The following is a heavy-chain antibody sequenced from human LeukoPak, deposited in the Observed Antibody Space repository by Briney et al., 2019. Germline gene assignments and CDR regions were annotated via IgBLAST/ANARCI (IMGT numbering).Heavy chain of an antibody. V-gene: IGHV3-23*01. CDR2: ISGSGGNT. J-gene: IGHJ4*02. CDR1: GFTFSSSA. Sequence: GGSLRLSCAASGFTFSSSAMSWVRQAPGKGLEWVSAISGSGGNTYYADSVKGRFTISRDNSKNTLYLQMNSLRAEDTAVYYCAKEGSSGLRNYFDSWGQGTLVTVSS. CDR3: AKEGSSGLRNYFDS. D-gene: IGHD6-19*01.